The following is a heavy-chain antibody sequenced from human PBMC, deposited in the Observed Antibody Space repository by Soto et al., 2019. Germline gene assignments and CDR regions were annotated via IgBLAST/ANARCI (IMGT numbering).Heavy chain of an antibody. CDR1: GFTFSSYS. V-gene: IGHV3-21*01. CDR3: ARAEGYSSGWYVGYFDY. Sequence: GGSLRLSCAASGFTFSSYSMNWVRQAPGKGLEWVSSISSSSSYIYYADSVKGRFTISRDNAKNSLYLQMNSLRAEDTAVYYCARAEGYSSGWYVGYFDYWGQGTLVTVSS. J-gene: IGHJ4*02. CDR2: ISSSSSYI. D-gene: IGHD6-19*01.